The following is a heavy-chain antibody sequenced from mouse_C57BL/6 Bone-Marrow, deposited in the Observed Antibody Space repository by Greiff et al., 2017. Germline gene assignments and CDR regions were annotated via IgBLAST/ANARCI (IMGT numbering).Heavy chain of an antibody. Sequence: VQLQQSGAELVKPGASVKISCKASGYAFSSYWMHWVKQRPGKGLEWIGQIYPGDGDTNYNGKFKGKATLTADKSSSTAYMQLSSLTSEDSAVYCCARSTWRYFDVWGTGTTVTVSS. CDR1: GYAFSSYW. J-gene: IGHJ1*03. CDR3: ARSTWRYFDV. V-gene: IGHV1-80*01. CDR2: IYPGDGDT.